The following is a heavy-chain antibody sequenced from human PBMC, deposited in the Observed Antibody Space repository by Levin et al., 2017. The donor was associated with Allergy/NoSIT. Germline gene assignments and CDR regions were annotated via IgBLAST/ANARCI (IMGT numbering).Heavy chain of an antibody. J-gene: IGHJ5*02. CDR3: TGDIVVVPAAHHPWGGWFDP. V-gene: IGHV3-49*03. CDR1: GFTFGDYA. CDR2: IRSKAYGGTT. D-gene: IGHD2-2*01. Sequence: GGSLRLSCTASGFTFGDYAMSWFRQAPGKGLEWVGFIRSKAYGGTTEYAASVKGRFTISRDDSKSIAYLQMNSLKTEDTAVYYCTGDIVVVPAAHHPWGGWFDPWGQGTLVTVSS.